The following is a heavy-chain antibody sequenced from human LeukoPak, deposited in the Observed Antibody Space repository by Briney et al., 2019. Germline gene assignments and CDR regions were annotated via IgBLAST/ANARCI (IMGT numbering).Heavy chain of an antibody. CDR2: IIPIFGTA. CDR3: ARGRQRLVPSLNLNWFDP. V-gene: IGHV1-69*13. CDR1: GGTFSSYA. J-gene: IGHJ5*02. D-gene: IGHD6-13*01. Sequence: ASVKVSCKASGGTFSSYAISWVRQAPGQGLEWMGGIIPIFGTANYAQKFQGRVTITADESTSTAYMELSSLRSEDTAVYYCARGRQRLVPSLNLNWFDPWGQGTLVTVSS.